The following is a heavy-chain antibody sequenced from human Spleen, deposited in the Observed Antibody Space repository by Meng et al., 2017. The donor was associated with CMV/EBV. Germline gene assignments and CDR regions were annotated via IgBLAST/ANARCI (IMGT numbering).Heavy chain of an antibody. CDR1: TITTYG. CDR2: ISAHSGDT. V-gene: IGHV1-18*01. CDR3: VREYCGGDCSFANFYFDN. D-gene: IGHD2-21*01. Sequence: TITTYGLSWVRKAPGQGLEWMGWISAHSGDTNYAQKVQGRVTMTTDTSTNTAYMELRSLRSDDTAIYYCVREYCGGDCSFANFYFDNWGQGTLVTVSS. J-gene: IGHJ4*02.